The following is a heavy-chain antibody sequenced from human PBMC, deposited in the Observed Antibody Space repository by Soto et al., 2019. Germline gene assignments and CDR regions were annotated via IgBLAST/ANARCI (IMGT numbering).Heavy chain of an antibody. D-gene: IGHD3-22*01. CDR2: LSGSGGST. J-gene: IGHJ4*02. Sequence: PGGSLRLSCAASGFTFSSYAMSWVRQAPGKGLEWVSALSGSGGSTYYADSVKGRFTISRDNSKNTLYLQMNSLKASDTAMYYCARPDSSGVDYWGQGALVPVSS. CDR3: ARPDSSGVDY. CDR1: GFTFSSYA. V-gene: IGHV3-23*01.